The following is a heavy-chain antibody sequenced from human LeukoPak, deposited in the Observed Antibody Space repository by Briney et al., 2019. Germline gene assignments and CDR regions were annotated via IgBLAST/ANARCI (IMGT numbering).Heavy chain of an antibody. Sequence: GGSLRLSCAASGFTVSSNYMSWVRQAPGKGLEWVANIKQDGSEKYYVDSVKGRFTISRDNAKNSLYLQMNSLRAEDTAVYYCARRSVWSGYFDYWGQGTLVTVSS. CDR3: ARRSVWSGYFDY. CDR2: IKQDGSEK. J-gene: IGHJ4*02. CDR1: GFTVSSNY. V-gene: IGHV3-7*01. D-gene: IGHD3-3*01.